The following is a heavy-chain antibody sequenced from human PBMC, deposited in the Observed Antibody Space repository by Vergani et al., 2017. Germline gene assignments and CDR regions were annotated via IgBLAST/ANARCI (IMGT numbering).Heavy chain of an antibody. J-gene: IGHJ4*02. V-gene: IGHV1-46*01. CDR3: ARDRGENIVATTTGAYYFDY. Sequence: QVQLVQSGAEVKKPGASVKVSCKASGYTFTSYYMHWVRQAPGQGLEWMGIINPSVGSTSYAQKFQGRVTMTRDTSTSTVYMELSSLRSEDTAVYYCARDRGENIVATTTGAYYFDYWGQGTLVTVSS. CDR1: GYTFTSYY. CDR2: INPSVGST. D-gene: IGHD5-12*01.